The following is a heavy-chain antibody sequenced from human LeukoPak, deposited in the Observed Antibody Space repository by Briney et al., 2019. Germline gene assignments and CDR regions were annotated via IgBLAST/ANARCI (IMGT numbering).Heavy chain of an antibody. D-gene: IGHD5-24*01. CDR3: ARDRGRDGYNLGY. J-gene: IGHJ4*02. Sequence: GASVKVSCKASGYTFTGYYMHWVRQAPGQGLEWMGWINPNSGGTNYAQKFQGRVTMTRDTSISAAYMELSRLRSDDTAVYYCARDRGRDGYNLGYWGQGTLVTVSS. CDR2: INPNSGGT. CDR1: GYTFTGYY. V-gene: IGHV1-2*02.